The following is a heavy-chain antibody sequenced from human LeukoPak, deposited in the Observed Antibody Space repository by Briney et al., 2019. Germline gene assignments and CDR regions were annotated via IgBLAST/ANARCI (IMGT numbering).Heavy chain of an antibody. Sequence: ASVKVSSKASGYTFTSYGISWVRQAPGQGLEWMGWISAYNGNTNYAQKPQGRVTMTTDTSTSTAYMELRSLRSDDTAVYYCARDPGIYSSSWTSFDYWGQGTLVTVSS. CDR2: ISAYNGNT. V-gene: IGHV1-18*04. D-gene: IGHD6-13*01. CDR1: GYTFTSYG. J-gene: IGHJ4*02. CDR3: ARDPGIYSSSWTSFDY.